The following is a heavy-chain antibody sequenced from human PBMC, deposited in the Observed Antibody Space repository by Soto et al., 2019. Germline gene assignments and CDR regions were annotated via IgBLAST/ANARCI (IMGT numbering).Heavy chain of an antibody. Sequence: KASETLSLTCTFSVYCIIRCGFNLCFFRHRPGKCLEWIGDIYYDGSIFYNPSLRSRTYISSDKSKNAVFLRLSSVSSTDTAVYYCARRKVGDPGPNDVWGQGMLVTVSS. D-gene: IGHD1-26*01. J-gene: IGHJ3*01. CDR1: VYCIIRCGFN. CDR2: IYYDGSI. V-gene: IGHV4-31*03. CDR3: ARRKVGDPGPNDV.